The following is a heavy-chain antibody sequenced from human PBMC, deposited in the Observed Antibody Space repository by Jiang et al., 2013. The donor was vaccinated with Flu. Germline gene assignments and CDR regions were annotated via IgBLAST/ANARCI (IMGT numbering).Heavy chain of an antibody. Sequence: VKKPGESLRISCKGSGYSFTSYWISWVRQMPGKGLEWMGRIDPSDSYTNYSPSFQGHVTISADKSISTAYLQWSSLKASDTAMYYCARHLPGFITVLYYFDYWGQGTLVTVSS. D-gene: IGHD3-22*01. J-gene: IGHJ4*02. CDR2: IDPSDSYT. CDR1: GYSFTSYW. CDR3: ARHLPGFITVLYYFDY. V-gene: IGHV5-10-1*01.